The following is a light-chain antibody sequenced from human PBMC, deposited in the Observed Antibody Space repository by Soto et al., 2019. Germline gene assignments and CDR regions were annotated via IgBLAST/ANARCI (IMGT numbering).Light chain of an antibody. CDR3: QSADTSGNIEV. J-gene: IGLJ1*01. CDR2: QDT. V-gene: IGLV3-25*02. Sequence: SYELTQPPSMSVSPGQTAVITCSGDALPRQYVYWFKQKPGQAPVLVIYQDTRRPPTIPARFSGPASGTTVSLTIRGVQADDEADDYCQSADTSGNIEVFGPGTKVTVL. CDR1: ALPRQY.